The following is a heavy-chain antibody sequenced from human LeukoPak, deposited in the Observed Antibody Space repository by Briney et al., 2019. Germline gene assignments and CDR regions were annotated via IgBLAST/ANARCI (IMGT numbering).Heavy chain of an antibody. CDR3: ARGSTSGSGRYRGRDYFDS. J-gene: IGHJ4*02. CDR2: IYHSGST. CDR1: GYSISSGYY. D-gene: IGHD3-10*01. V-gene: IGHV4-38-2*02. Sequence: PSETLSLTCTVSGYSISSGYYWGWIRQPPGKGLEWIASIYHSGSTYYNPSLKSRVTISVDTSKNQFSLKFSSVTAADTAVYYCARGSTSGSGRYRGRDYFDSWGQGTLVTVSS.